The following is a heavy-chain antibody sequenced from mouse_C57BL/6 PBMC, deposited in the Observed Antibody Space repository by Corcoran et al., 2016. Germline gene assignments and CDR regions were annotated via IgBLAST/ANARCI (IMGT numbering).Heavy chain of an antibody. Sequence: QIQLVQSGPELKKPGETVRISCKASGYTFTTYGMSWVKQAPGKGLKWMGWINTYSGVPTYADDFKGRFAFSLETSASTAYLQINNLKNEDTATYFCARRPYYYGSSYLFDFYYWGQGTTLKVSS. CDR3: ARRPYYYGSSYLFDFYY. V-gene: IGHV9-3*01. J-gene: IGHJ2*01. CDR2: INTYSGVP. CDR1: GYTFTTYG. D-gene: IGHD1-1*01.